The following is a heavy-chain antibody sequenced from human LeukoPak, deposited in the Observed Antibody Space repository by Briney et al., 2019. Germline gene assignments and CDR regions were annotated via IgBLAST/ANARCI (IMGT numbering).Heavy chain of an antibody. CDR3: ARCIAAAGTVDYYYMDV. CDR2: IYYSGST. J-gene: IGHJ6*03. CDR1: GGSISSYY. Sequence: SETLSLTCTVSGGSISSYYWSWIRQPPGKGLEWIGYIYYSGSTNYNPSLKSRVTISVDTSKNQFSLKLSSVTAAGTAVYYCARCIAAAGTVDYYYMDVWGKGTTVTVSS. D-gene: IGHD6-13*01. V-gene: IGHV4-59*01.